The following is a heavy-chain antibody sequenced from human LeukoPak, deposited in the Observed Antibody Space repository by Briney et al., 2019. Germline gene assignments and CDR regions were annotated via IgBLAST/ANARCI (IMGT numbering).Heavy chain of an antibody. D-gene: IGHD4-17*01. J-gene: IGHJ4*02. V-gene: IGHV4-34*01. CDR3: ARGQGTVTTH. CDR2: INHSGSA. Sequence: PSETLSLTCAVSGGSCSGYYWTWIRQPPGKGLEWIGEINHSGSANYNPSLKSRVTISLDTSKNQFSLKVSSVTAADTAVYYCARGQGTVTTHWGQGTLVTVSS. CDR1: GGSCSGYY.